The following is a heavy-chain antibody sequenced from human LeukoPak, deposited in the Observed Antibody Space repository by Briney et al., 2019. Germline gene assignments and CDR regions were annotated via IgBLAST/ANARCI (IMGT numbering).Heavy chain of an antibody. CDR3: ARSGAPCDY. CDR1: GFIFSSYT. D-gene: IGHD3-10*01. Sequence: KPGGSLRLSCAASGFIFSSYTMNWVRQAPGKGLEWVSSISTYSGSIYYADSLKGRFTISRDNAKNSLYLQMNSLRAEDTAVYYCARSGAPCDYWGQGTLVTVSS. CDR2: ISTYSGSI. J-gene: IGHJ4*02. V-gene: IGHV3-21*01.